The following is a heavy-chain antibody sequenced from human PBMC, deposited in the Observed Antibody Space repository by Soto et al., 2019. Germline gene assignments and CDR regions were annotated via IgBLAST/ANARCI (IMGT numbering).Heavy chain of an antibody. D-gene: IGHD3-10*01. Sequence: KSSETLSLTCAVYGGSFSGYYWSWIRQPPGKGLEWIGEINHSGSTNYNPSFERRVAISVDTSKNQFSLKLTSVTAADTAIYFCARLVYDTRLNYMYFDFWGQGALVTVSS. CDR1: GGSFSGYY. V-gene: IGHV4-34*01. CDR2: INHSGST. J-gene: IGHJ4*02. CDR3: ARLVYDTRLNYMYFDF.